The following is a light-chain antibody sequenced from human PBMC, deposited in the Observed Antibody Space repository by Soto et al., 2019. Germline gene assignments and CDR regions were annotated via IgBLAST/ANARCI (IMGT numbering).Light chain of an antibody. Sequence: EIVLTQSPATLSLSPGERATLSCRASQSVSSYLAWYQQKPGQAPRLLIYDASNRATGIPDRFSGSGSGTDFTLTISRLQPEDSAVYYCQQCGGSPLFSFGPGTRVDI. CDR3: QQCGGSPLFS. J-gene: IGKJ3*01. V-gene: IGKV3-20*01. CDR1: QSVSSY. CDR2: DAS.